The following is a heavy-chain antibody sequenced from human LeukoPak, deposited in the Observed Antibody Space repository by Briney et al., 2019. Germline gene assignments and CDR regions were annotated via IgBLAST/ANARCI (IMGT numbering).Heavy chain of an antibody. J-gene: IGHJ6*02. CDR3: AREGIVYGTSSMDV. Sequence: GASVTVSCKASGYTFTSYGISWVRQAPGQGLEWMGWISAYNGNTNYAQKLQGRVTMTTDTSTSTAYMELRSLRSDDTAVYYCAREGIVYGTSSMDVWGQGTTVTVSS. CDR1: GYTFTSYG. D-gene: IGHD4-17*01. CDR2: ISAYNGNT. V-gene: IGHV1-18*01.